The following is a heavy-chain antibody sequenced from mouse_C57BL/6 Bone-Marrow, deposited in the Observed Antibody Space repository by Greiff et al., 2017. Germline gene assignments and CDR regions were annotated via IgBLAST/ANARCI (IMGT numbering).Heavy chain of an antibody. Sequence: QVQLKQPGAELVKPGASVKMSCKASGYTFTSYWITWVKQRPGQGLEWIGDIYPGSGSTNYNEKFKSKATLTVDTSSSTAYMQLSSLTSEDSAVYYCARSHYYGHYFDCWGQGTTLTVSS. V-gene: IGHV1-55*01. CDR2: IYPGSGST. D-gene: IGHD1-2*01. J-gene: IGHJ2*01. CDR3: ARSHYYGHYFDC. CDR1: GYTFTSYW.